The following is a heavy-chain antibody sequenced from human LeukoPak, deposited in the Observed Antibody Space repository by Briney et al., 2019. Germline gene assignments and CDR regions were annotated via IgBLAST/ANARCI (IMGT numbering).Heavy chain of an antibody. CDR3: ARGLGYYDSSVGY. D-gene: IGHD3-22*01. CDR2: IFYSGIT. CDR1: GGSISSYY. J-gene: IGHJ4*02. V-gene: IGHV4-59*01. Sequence: SETLSLTCTVSGGSISSYYWSWIRQPPGKGLEWIGDIFYSGITNYNPSLKSRVTISVDTSKNQFSLKLNSVTAADTAVYHCARGLGYYDSSVGYWGQGILVTVSS.